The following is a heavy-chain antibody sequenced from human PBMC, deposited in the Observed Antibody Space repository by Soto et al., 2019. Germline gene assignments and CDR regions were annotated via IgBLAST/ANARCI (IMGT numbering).Heavy chain of an antibody. J-gene: IGHJ4*01. CDR2: IHNGQTT. V-gene: IGHV4-59*01. CDR1: GGSISGYY. Sequence: SETLSLTCTVSGGSISGYYWSWIRQPPGKGLEWLAFIHNGQTTNYNPSLVGRVSVSVGTSKSQLSLNLNSVTAADTAVYYCARTVSGGFDYWGQGILVTVSS. CDR3: ARTVSGGFDY.